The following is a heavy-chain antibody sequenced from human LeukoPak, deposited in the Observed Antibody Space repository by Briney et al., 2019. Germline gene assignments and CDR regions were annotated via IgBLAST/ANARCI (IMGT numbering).Heavy chain of an antibody. CDR2: IIPIFGTA. J-gene: IGHJ4*02. Sequence: SVKVSCKASGGTFSSYAISWVRQAPGQGLEWMGGIIPIFGTANYAQKFQGRVTTTADESTSTAYMELSSLRSEDTAVYYCARDARYCSSTSCYGDYFDYWGQGTLVTVSS. D-gene: IGHD2-2*01. V-gene: IGHV1-69*01. CDR1: GGTFSSYA. CDR3: ARDARYCSSTSCYGDYFDY.